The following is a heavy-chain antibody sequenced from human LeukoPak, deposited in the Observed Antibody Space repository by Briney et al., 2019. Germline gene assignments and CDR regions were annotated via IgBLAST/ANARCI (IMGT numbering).Heavy chain of an antibody. CDR3: AREGTITMVRGVTITGWFDP. CDR2: MNPNSGNT. J-gene: IGHJ5*02. D-gene: IGHD3-10*01. V-gene: IGHV1-8*01. Sequence: ASVKVSCKASGYTFTSYDINWVRQATGQGLEWMGWMNPNSGNTGYAQKFQGRVTMTRNTSISTAYMELSSLRSEDKAVYYCAREGTITMVRGVTITGWFDPWGQGTLVTVSS. CDR1: GYTFTSYD.